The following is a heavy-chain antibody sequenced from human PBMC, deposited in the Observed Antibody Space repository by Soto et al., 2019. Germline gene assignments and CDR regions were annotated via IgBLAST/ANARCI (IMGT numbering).Heavy chain of an antibody. V-gene: IGHV3-48*01. CDR3: VREATGRMDV. CDR2: ISSSSSAI. D-gene: IGHD3-10*01. J-gene: IGHJ6*02. CDR1: GFTFSSYS. Sequence: EVQLVESGGGLVQPGGSLRLSCAASGFTFSSYSMNWVRQAPGKGLEWVSYISSSSSAIYYADSVKGRFTISRDNVKNSLYVQMNSLRPEDTAVYYCVREATGRMDVWGQGTTVTVSS.